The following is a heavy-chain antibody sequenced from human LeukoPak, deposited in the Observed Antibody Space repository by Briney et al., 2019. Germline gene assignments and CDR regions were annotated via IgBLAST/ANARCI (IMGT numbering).Heavy chain of an antibody. CDR3: ATVFTMVRGVIVDY. D-gene: IGHD3-10*01. J-gene: IGHJ4*02. CDR1: GYTLTELS. CDR2: FDPEDGET. V-gene: IGHV1-24*01. Sequence: ASVKVSCKVSGYTLTELSMHWVRQAPGKGLEWMGGFDPEDGETIYAQKFQGRVTMTEDTSTDTAYMELSSLRSEDTAVYYCATVFTMVRGVIVDYWGRGTLVTVSS.